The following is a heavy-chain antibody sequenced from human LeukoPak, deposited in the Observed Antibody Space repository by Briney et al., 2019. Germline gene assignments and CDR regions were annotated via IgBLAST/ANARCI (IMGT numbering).Heavy chain of an antibody. V-gene: IGHV3-23*01. D-gene: IGHD5-18*01. J-gene: IGHJ6*02. Sequence: GGSLRLSCAASGFTFSSYAMSWVRQAPGKGLEWVSAISGSGGSTYYADSVKGRFTISRDNSKNTLYLQMNSLRVEDTAVYYCAKAQDTAMVRYYYGMDVWGQGTTVTVSS. CDR3: AKAQDTAMVRYYYGMDV. CDR2: ISGSGGST. CDR1: GFTFSSYA.